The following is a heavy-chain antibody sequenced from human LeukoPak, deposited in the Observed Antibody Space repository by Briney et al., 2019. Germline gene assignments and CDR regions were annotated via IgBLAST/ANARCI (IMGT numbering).Heavy chain of an antibody. CDR3: ARQVLREQVYDY. CDR1: GGSISSSSYY. J-gene: IGHJ4*02. Sequence: SETLSLTCTVSGGSISSSSYYWGWIRQPPGKGLEWIGSIYYSGSTYYNPSLKSRVTISVDTSKNQFSLKLSSVTAADTAVYYCARQVLREQVYDYWGQGTLVTVSS. CDR2: IYYSGST. D-gene: IGHD1-26*01. V-gene: IGHV4-39*01.